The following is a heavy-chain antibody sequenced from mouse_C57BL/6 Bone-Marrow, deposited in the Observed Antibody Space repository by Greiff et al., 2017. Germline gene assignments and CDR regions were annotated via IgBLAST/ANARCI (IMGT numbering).Heavy chain of an antibody. D-gene: IGHD4-1*01. CDR2: IYPTSGRT. J-gene: IGHJ2*01. CDR3: ARSGPLGRSFDY. V-gene: IGHV1-55*01. CDR1: GYTFTSYW. Sequence: QVQLQQPGAELVKPGASVKMSCKASGYTFTSYWITWVKQRPGQGLEWIGDIYPTSGRTNYNEKFKSKAILTVDTSSNPAYMQLSSLTSDDSAVFYCARSGPLGRSFDYWGQGTTLTVSS.